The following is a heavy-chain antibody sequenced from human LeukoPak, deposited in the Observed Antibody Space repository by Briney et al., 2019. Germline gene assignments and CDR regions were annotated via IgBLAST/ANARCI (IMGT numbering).Heavy chain of an antibody. CDR2: ISGSGGST. V-gene: IGHV3-23*01. D-gene: IGHD3-10*01. CDR1: GFTFSSNV. Sequence: GGSLRLSCAASGFTFSSNVMIWVRQAPGKGLEWVSAISGSGGSTYYADSVKGRFTISRDNSKNTLYLQMNSLRAEDTAVYYCAKDRRITMVRGVIIPLFDYWGQGTLVTVSS. J-gene: IGHJ4*02. CDR3: AKDRRITMVRGVIIPLFDY.